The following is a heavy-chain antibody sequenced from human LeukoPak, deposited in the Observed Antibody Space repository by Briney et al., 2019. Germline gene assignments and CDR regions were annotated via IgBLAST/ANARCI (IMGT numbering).Heavy chain of an antibody. CDR2: MNPNSGNT. CDR1: GYTFTSYD. J-gene: IGHJ5*02. D-gene: IGHD3-10*01. Sequence: GASVKVSCKASGYTFTSYDINWVRQATGQGLEWMGWMNPNSGNTGYAQKFQGRVTMTRNTPISTAYMELSSLRSEDTAVYYCALGSYYGSGSYLSDWFDPWGQGTLVTVSS. V-gene: IGHV1-8*01. CDR3: ALGSYYGSGSYLSDWFDP.